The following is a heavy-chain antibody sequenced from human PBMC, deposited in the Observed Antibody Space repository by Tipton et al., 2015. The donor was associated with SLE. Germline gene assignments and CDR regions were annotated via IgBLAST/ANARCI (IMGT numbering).Heavy chain of an antibody. J-gene: IGHJ4*02. CDR3: ARLVTLSRIDF. CDR1: GGSFSGYY. V-gene: IGHV4-34*01. D-gene: IGHD2-21*02. Sequence: TLSLTCAVYGGSFSGYYWSWIRQPPGKGLEWIGEINHSGSTNYNPSLKSRVTMLLDTSKNQFSLNLRSVTAADTAVYYCARLVTLSRIDFWGQGALVTVSS. CDR2: INHSGST.